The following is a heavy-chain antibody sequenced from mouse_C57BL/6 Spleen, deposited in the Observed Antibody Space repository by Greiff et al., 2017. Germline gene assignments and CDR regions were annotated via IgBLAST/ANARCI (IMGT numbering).Heavy chain of an antibody. CDR2: IYPRSGNT. D-gene: IGHD1-1*01. Sequence: VQLQQSGAELARPGASVKLSCKASGYTFTSYGISWVKQRTGQGLEWIGEIYPRSGNTYYNEKFKGKATLTADKSSSPAYMELRSLTSEDSAFYFCARVPYYYGSSYFDVWGTGTTVTVSS. CDR3: ARVPYYYGSSYFDV. CDR1: GYTFTSYG. V-gene: IGHV1-81*01. J-gene: IGHJ1*03.